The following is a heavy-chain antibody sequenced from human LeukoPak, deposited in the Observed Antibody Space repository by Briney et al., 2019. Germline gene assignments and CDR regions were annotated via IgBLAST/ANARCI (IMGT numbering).Heavy chain of an antibody. Sequence: GGSLRLSCAASGFTFSRYSMNWVRQAPGKGLEWVSSISSSSSYKYYADSLKGRFTISRDNAKNSLFLQMNSLRAEDTAVYYCARDSPNDGILWWSIDYWGQGTLVTVSS. CDR2: ISSSSSYK. D-gene: IGHD2-21*01. CDR1: GFTFSRYS. J-gene: IGHJ4*02. CDR3: ARDSPNDGILWWSIDY. V-gene: IGHV3-21*01.